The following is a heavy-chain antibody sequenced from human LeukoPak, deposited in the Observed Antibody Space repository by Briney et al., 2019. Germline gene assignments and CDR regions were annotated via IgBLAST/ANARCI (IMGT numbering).Heavy chain of an antibody. CDR2: IYWDDDK. Sequence: SGPTLVNPTQTLTLTCTFSGFSLSTSGVGVGWIRQPPGKALEWLALIYWDDDKRYSPSLKSRLTVTKDTSKNQVVLTMTNMDPVDTTTYYCAHSGYYYGSGSSYFQHWGQGTLVTVSS. J-gene: IGHJ1*01. D-gene: IGHD3-10*01. CDR1: GFSLSTSGVG. CDR3: AHSGYYYGSGSSYFQH. V-gene: IGHV2-5*02.